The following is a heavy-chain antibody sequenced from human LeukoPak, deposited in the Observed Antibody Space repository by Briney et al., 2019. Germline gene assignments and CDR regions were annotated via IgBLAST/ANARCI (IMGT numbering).Heavy chain of an antibody. V-gene: IGHV3-66*02. D-gene: IGHD3-10*01. CDR1: GFTVSSNY. J-gene: IGHJ3*02. Sequence: GGSLRLSCAASGFTVSSNYMSWVRQAPGKWLEWVSVIYSSGSTYYADSVKGRFTISRDTSKNTLYLQMNSLRAEDTAVYYCARGPGYYGSGTYAFDIWGQGTMVTVSS. CDR2: IYSSGST. CDR3: ARGPGYYGSGTYAFDI.